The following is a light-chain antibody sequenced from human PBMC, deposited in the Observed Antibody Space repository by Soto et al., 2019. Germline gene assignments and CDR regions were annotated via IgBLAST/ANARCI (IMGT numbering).Light chain of an antibody. CDR1: QSISSW. CDR3: QQYSSYAT. J-gene: IGKJ1*01. Sequence: DIQMTQSPSTLSASVGDRVTITCRASQSISSWLAWYQQKAGKAPNLLIYKASNLESGVPSRFSGSGSGTEFTLIFSSLQPDDFATYYCQQYSSYATFGQGTEVHIK. V-gene: IGKV1-5*03. CDR2: KAS.